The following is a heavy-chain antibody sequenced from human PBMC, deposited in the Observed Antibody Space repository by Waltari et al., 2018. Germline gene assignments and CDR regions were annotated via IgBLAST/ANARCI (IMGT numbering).Heavy chain of an antibody. J-gene: IGHJ4*02. CDR3: ARDWEGERPNFDY. CDR1: GFSVTDTY. Sequence: EVQLVESGGGLVQPGGSLRLSCAASGFSVTDTYMAWVRQAPGKGLEWVSVIYTTGNTFSAESLKGRFTISRDNAKNSVYLQMNSLRPEDTAVYYCARDWEGERPNFDYWGQGTLVTVSS. CDR2: IYTTGNT. D-gene: IGHD1-26*01. V-gene: IGHV3-53*01.